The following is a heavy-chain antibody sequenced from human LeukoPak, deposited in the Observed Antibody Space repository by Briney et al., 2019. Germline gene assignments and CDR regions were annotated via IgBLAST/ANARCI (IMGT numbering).Heavy chain of an antibody. CDR3: AREAYYYDSSGYFS. D-gene: IGHD3-22*01. CDR1: GGSISSYY. CDR2: IYYSGST. V-gene: IGHV4-59*12. Sequence: PSETLSLTCTVSGGSISSYYWSWIRQPPGKGLEWIGYIYYSGSTNYNPSLKSRVTISVDTSKNQFSLKLSSVTAADTAVYYCAREAYYYDSSGYFSWGQGTLVTVSS. J-gene: IGHJ4*02.